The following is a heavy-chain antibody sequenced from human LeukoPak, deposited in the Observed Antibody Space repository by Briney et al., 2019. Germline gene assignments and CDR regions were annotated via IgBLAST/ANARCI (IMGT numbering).Heavy chain of an antibody. CDR2: IWYDGSNK. CDR1: GFTFSSYG. V-gene: IGHV3-33*01. CDR3: ARDRSMSGWYIDL. Sequence: PGGSLRLSCAASGFTFSSYGMHWVRQAPGKGLEWVAVIWYDGSNKYYPDSVQGRLTISRDNSKNTLYLQVNSLRAEDTAVYYCARDRSMSGWYIDLWGRGTLVTVSS. D-gene: IGHD2/OR15-2a*01. J-gene: IGHJ2*01.